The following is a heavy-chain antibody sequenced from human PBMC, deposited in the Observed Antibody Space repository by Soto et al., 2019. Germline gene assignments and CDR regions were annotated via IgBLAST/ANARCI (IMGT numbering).Heavy chain of an antibody. CDR1: GYPIASGYY. J-gene: IGHJ6*02. Sequence: PSETLSLTCAVSGYPIASGYYWAWIRQSPGKGLEWIGSIYHAGSVYYNPSLNSRVAVSLDTSKNHFSLKLTSVTAADTAVYYCARTFDYYGMDVWGQGTTVTVS. CDR3: ARTFDYYGMDV. CDR2: IYHAGSV. V-gene: IGHV4-38-2*01.